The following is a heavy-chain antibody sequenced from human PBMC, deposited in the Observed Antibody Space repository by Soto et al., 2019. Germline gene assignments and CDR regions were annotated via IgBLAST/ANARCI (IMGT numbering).Heavy chain of an antibody. Sequence: GGSLRLSCAASGFTFSSYGMHWVRQAPGKGLEWVAVISYDGSNKYYADSVKGRFTISRDNSKNTLYLQMNSLRAEDTAVYYCATPDSSTSWGLFDYWGQGTLVTVSS. V-gene: IGHV3-30*03. CDR1: GFTFSSYG. J-gene: IGHJ4*02. D-gene: IGHD2-2*01. CDR3: ATPDSSTSWGLFDY. CDR2: ISYDGSNK.